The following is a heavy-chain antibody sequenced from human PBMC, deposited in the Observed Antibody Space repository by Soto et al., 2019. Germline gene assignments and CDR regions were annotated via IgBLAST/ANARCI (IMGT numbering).Heavy chain of an antibody. Sequence: ASVKVSCKAYGGKFSGYTISWVRQAPGQGPEWMGGIAPMIGTPTYAHKFQGRVTITAHESTGTADVEVRSLRTDDTAVYYCASDRLGGFVWGPGTLVTVSS. V-gene: IGHV1-69*13. CDR1: GGKFSGYT. J-gene: IGHJ4*02. D-gene: IGHD2-15*01. CDR3: ASDRLGGFV. CDR2: IAPMIGTP.